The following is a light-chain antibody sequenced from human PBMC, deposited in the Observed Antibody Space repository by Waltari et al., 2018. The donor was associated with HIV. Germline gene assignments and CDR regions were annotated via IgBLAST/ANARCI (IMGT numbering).Light chain of an antibody. V-gene: IGLV7-43*01. CDR3: LLYYGGRQPTWV. CDR2: SAD. J-gene: IGLJ3*02. CDR1: TGAVTSSSY. Sequence: VVTQEPSLTVSPGGTVTLTCTSSTGAVTSSSYASWFQQRPGQAPRPLIYSADMRHSWTPDHFSGSLLGAKAALTLFGAQPEDEADYFCLLYYGGRQPTWVFGGGTKLTV.